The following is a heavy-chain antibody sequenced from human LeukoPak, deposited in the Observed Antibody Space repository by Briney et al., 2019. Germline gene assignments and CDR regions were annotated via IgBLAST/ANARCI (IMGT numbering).Heavy chain of an antibody. CDR2: IYTSGSA. J-gene: IGHJ4*02. CDR3: AFGSGYPDYFDY. CDR1: GGSISSGSYY. V-gene: IGHV4-61*02. Sequence: SQTLSLTCTVSGGSISSGSYYWSWIRQPAGKGLEWIGRIYTSGSADYNPSLKSRVTISVDTSKNQFSPKLSSVTAADTAVYYCAFGSGYPDYFDYWGQGTLVTVSS. D-gene: IGHD3-22*01.